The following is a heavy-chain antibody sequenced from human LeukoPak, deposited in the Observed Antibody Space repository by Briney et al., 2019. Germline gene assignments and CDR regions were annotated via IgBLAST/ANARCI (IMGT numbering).Heavy chain of an antibody. Sequence: TLRPSSAASLVASAPYIIRCVRQTPQEGVQCVSAISAGGTATYYADSVKGRFTISRDDSKNMFYLQMNSLSDEDTATYFCAKGEYIAYNGLFDIWGQGTTVTVSS. J-gene: IGHJ3*02. V-gene: IGHV3-23*01. CDR3: AKGEYIAYNGLFDI. CDR2: ISAGGTAT. D-gene: IGHD6-6*01. CDR1: LVASAPYI.